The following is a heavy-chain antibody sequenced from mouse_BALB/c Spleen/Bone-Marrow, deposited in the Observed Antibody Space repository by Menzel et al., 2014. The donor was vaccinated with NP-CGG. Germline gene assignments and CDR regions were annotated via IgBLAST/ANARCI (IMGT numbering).Heavy chain of an antibody. CDR1: GYTFTSYW. D-gene: IGHD2-4*01. CDR2: VFPGTGTT. CDR3: ARKGISTVIAAAYYFDY. Sequence: VQLQQSGAELVKPGASVKLSCKTSGYTFTSYWIQWVKRRPGQGLGWIGEVFPGTGTTYYNEKFKDKATLTIDTSSSTAYMQLSSLTSEDSAVYFCARKGISTVIAAAYYFDYWGQGSTLTVSS. J-gene: IGHJ2*01. V-gene: IGHV1S132*01.